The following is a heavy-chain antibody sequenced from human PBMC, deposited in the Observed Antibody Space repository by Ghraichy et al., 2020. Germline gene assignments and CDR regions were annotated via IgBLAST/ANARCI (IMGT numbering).Heavy chain of an antibody. D-gene: IGHD3-3*01. CDR2: ISAYNGNT. J-gene: IGHJ4*02. V-gene: IGHV1-18*04. CDR3: ARGDTIIGVVIDY. CDR1: RDTFCSSV. Sequence: ASVKVSCKTSRDTFCSSVIGCLRLAPGQVLEWMGWISAYNGNTNYAQKLQGRVTMTTDTSTSTAYMELRSLRSDDTAVYYCARGDTIIGVVIDYWGQGTL.